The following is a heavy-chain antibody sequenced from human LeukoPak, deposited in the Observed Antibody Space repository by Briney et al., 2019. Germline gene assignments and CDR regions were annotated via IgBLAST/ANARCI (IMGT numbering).Heavy chain of an antibody. Sequence: RPSETLSLTCAVCGGSFSGYYWSWIRQPPGKGLEWIGEINHSGSTNYNPSLKSRVTISVDASKNQFSLKLSSVTAADTAVYYCARVQDSSGWQYYYYYYMDVWGKGTTVTVSS. CDR3: ARVQDSSGWQYYYYYYMDV. CDR2: INHSGST. J-gene: IGHJ6*03. V-gene: IGHV4-34*01. CDR1: GGSFSGYY. D-gene: IGHD6-19*01.